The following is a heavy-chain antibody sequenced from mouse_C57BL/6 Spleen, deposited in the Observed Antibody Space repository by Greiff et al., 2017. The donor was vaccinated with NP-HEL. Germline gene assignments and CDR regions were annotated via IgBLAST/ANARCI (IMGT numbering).Heavy chain of an antibody. V-gene: IGHV1-36*01. CDR3: AREGGYGPGYFDV. CDR2: VYPYNGGT. J-gene: IGHJ1*03. Sequence: EVKLQQSGPVLVKPGPSVKLSCKASGFTFTDYYMHWVKQSPGQSLEWIGLVYPYNGGTSYNQKFKGKATLTVDTSSSTAYMELNSLTSEDSAVYYCAREGGYGPGYFDVWGTGTTVTVSS. D-gene: IGHD2-10*02. CDR1: GFTFTDYY.